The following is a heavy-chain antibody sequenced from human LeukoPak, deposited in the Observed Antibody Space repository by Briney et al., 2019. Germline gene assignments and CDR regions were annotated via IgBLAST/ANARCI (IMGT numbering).Heavy chain of an antibody. CDR3: QGSSWNYYYYGMDV. J-gene: IGHJ6*02. CDR1: GFTFGSYA. CDR2: ISGSGGST. D-gene: IGHD6-13*01. V-gene: IGHV3-23*01. Sequence: GGSLRLSCAASGFTFGSYAMSWVRQAPGKGLEWVSAISGSGGSTYYADSVKGRFTISRDNSKNTLYLQMNSLRAEDTAVYYCQGSSWNYYYYGMDVWGQGTTVTVSS.